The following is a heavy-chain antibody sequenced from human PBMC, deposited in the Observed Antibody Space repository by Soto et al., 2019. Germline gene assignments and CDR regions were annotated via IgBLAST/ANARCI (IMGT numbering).Heavy chain of an antibody. CDR3: ARGEGYWSDAICFRWFDP. J-gene: IGHJ5*02. D-gene: IGHD2-15*01. Sequence: QVQLVQSGAEVKRPGASVRLSCKASGYTFTTYTIPWVRQAPGQGLEWMGWINAGTGNTKYSQKFQGRLTTARETSASTAYMALGSLTTEDTAVYYWARGEGYWSDAICFRWFDPWGQGSLLTVSS. CDR1: GYTFTTYT. V-gene: IGHV1-3*01. CDR2: INAGTGNT.